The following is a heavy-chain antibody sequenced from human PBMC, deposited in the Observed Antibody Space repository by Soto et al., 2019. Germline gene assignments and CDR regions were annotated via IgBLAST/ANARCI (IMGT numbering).Heavy chain of an antibody. CDR1: GGSISSGGYY. J-gene: IGHJ4*02. CDR3: ARMCYDYVWGV. V-gene: IGHV4-31*03. D-gene: IGHD3-16*01. Sequence: QVQLQESGPGLVKPSQTLSLTCTVSGGSISSGGYYWSWIRQHPGKGLEWIGYIYYSGSTYYNPSLKSRVTLSVYTSKNQCSMMLRSVPDADTAVYYCARMCYDYVWGVWGQGTLVTVSS. CDR2: IYYSGST.